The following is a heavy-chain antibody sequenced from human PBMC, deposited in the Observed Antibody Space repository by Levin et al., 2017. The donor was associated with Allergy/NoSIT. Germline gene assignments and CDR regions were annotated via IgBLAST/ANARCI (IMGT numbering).Heavy chain of an antibody. D-gene: IGHD2-2*01. V-gene: IGHV3-74*01. J-gene: IGHJ5*01. CDR3: ARGGCSSTSCLDS. CDR2: INSDGSNT. Sequence: PGGSLRLSCAASGFTFSNYWMHWVRQAPGKGLVWVSHINSDGSNTNYADSVKGRFTISRDNAKNTLYLQMNSLRAEDTAVYYYARGGCSSTSCLDSWGQGTLVTVSP. CDR1: GFTFSNYW.